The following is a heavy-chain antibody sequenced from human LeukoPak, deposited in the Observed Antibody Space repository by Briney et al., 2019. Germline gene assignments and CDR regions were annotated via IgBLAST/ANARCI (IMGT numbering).Heavy chain of an antibody. Sequence: GASVKVSXKASGGTFSSYTISWVRQAPGQGLEWMGRIIPILGIANYAQKLQGRVTITADKSTSTAYMELSSLRSEDTAVYYCARAVAGTGYFDYWGQGTLVTVSS. CDR1: GGTFSSYT. J-gene: IGHJ4*02. D-gene: IGHD6-19*01. CDR2: IIPILGIA. V-gene: IGHV1-69*02. CDR3: ARAVAGTGYFDY.